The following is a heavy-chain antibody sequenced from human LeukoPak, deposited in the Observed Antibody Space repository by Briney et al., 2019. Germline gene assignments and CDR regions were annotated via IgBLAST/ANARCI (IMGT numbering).Heavy chain of an antibody. CDR3: ARAIGTTVGFDY. V-gene: IGHV1-69*05. CDR1: GGTFSSYA. D-gene: IGHD4-23*01. CDR2: IIPIFGTA. Sequence: ASVKVSCKASGGTFSSYAISWVRQAPGQGLEWMGGIIPIFGTANYAQKFQGRVTMTRDTSTSTVYMELSSLRSEDTAVYYCARAIGTTVGFDYWGQGTLVTVSS. J-gene: IGHJ4*02.